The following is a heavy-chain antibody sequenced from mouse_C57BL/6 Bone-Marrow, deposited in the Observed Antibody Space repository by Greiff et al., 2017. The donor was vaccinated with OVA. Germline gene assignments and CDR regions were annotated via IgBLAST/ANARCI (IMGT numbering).Heavy chain of an antibody. Sequence: QVQLKQPGAELVRPGTSVKLSCKASGYTFTSYWMHWVKQRPGQGLEWIGVIDPSDSYTNYNQKFRGKATLTVDTSSSTAYMQLSSLTSEDSAVYYCARDGYPAWFAYWGQGTLVTVSA. D-gene: IGHD2-3*01. J-gene: IGHJ3*01. CDR1: GYTFTSYW. CDR2: IDPSDSYT. CDR3: ARDGYPAWFAY. V-gene: IGHV1-59*01.